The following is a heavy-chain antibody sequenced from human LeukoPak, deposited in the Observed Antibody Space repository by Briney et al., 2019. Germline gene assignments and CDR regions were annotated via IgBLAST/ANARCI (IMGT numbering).Heavy chain of an antibody. Sequence: PSETLSLTCTVSGGSISSSSYYWGWIRQPPGKGLEWIGYIYSSGSTNYNPSLKSRVTISVDTSKNQFSLKLSSVTAADTAVYYCARGYQLHDVFDIWGQGTMVTVSS. V-gene: IGHV4-61*05. CDR1: GGSISSSSYY. D-gene: IGHD2-2*01. CDR3: ARGYQLHDVFDI. CDR2: IYSSGST. J-gene: IGHJ3*02.